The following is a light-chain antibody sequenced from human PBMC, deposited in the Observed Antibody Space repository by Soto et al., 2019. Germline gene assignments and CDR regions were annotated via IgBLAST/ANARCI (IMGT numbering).Light chain of an antibody. CDR3: HHYGSSPPYT. Sequence: DMVLTQSPGTLSLSPGERATLSCRASRSFASSYLGWYQQKPGQAPRLLLYAASKRATGIPDRFSGSGSGTDFTLTINRLEPEDSAVYYCHHYGSSPPYTVGQGTKVDSK. V-gene: IGKV3-20*01. J-gene: IGKJ2*01. CDR1: RSFASSY. CDR2: AAS.